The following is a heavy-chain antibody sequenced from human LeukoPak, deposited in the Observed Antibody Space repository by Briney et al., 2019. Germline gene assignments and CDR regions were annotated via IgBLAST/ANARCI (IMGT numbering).Heavy chain of an antibody. CDR1: GGTFSSYA. CDR2: IIPILGIA. CDR3: ARRRDGYNGAFDI. Sequence: SVKVSCKASGGTFSSYAISWLRQAPGQGLEWMGRIIPILGIANYAQKFQGRVTITADKSTSTAYMELSSLRSEDTAVYYCARRRDGYNGAFDIWGQGTMVTVSS. J-gene: IGHJ3*02. V-gene: IGHV1-69*04. D-gene: IGHD5-24*01.